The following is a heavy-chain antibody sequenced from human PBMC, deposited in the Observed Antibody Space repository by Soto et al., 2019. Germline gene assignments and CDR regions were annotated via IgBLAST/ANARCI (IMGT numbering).Heavy chain of an antibody. V-gene: IGHV3-30*18. CDR3: AKDLSSGYYPGPCIDY. Sequence: PGGSLRLSCAASGFTFSSYGMHWVRQAPGKGLEWVAVISYDGSNKYYADSVKGRFTISRDNSKNTLYLQMNSLRAEDTAVYYCAKDLSSGYYPGPCIDYWGQGTLVTVSS. CDR1: GFTFSSYG. D-gene: IGHD3-22*01. J-gene: IGHJ4*02. CDR2: ISYDGSNK.